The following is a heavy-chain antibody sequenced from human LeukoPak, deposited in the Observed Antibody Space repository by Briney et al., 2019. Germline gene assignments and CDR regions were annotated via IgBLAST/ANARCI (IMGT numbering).Heavy chain of an antibody. D-gene: IGHD3-22*01. Sequence: GGSLRLSCAASGFTFSSYWMHWVRQAPGKGLVWVSRIKSAGSTNYADSVKGRFTISRDNAKNTVSLQMNSLRAEDTGVYYCARAPSEIGGYYPEYFRHWGPGTTVTVSS. J-gene: IGHJ1*01. CDR2: IKSAGST. CDR3: ARAPSEIGGYYPEYFRH. CDR1: GFTFSSYW. V-gene: IGHV3-74*01.